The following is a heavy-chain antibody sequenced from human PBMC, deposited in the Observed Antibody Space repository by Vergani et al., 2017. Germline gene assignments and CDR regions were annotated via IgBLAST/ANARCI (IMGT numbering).Heavy chain of an antibody. Sequence: QVQLVQSGAEVKKPGASVKVSCKASGYTFTSYAMHWVRQAPGQRLEWMGWINAGNGNTNYSQTFQGRVTITRDTSASTAYMELSSLRSEDTAVYYCARVKVGWQLLLYYWGQGTLVTVSS. J-gene: IGHJ4*02. CDR3: ARVKVGWQLLLYY. CDR2: INAGNGNT. D-gene: IGHD2-15*01. V-gene: IGHV1-3*01. CDR1: GYTFTSYA.